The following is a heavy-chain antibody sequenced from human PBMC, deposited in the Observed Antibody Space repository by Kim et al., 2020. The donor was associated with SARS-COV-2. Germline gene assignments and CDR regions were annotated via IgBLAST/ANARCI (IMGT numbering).Heavy chain of an antibody. V-gene: IGHV1-58*01. J-gene: IGHJ6*02. CDR2: IVVGSGNT. CDR1: GFTFTSSA. Sequence: SVKVSCKASGFTFTSSAVQWVRQARGQRLEWIGWIVVGSGNTNYAQKFQERVTITRDMSTSTAYMELSSLRSEDTAVYYCAADGGIWSGYYLYYYYGMDVWGQGTTVTVSS. D-gene: IGHD3-3*01. CDR3: AADGGIWSGYYLYYYYGMDV.